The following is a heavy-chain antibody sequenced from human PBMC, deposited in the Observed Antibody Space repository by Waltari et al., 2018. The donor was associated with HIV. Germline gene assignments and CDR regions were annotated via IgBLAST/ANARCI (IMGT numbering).Heavy chain of an antibody. Sequence: QVQLQESGPGLVKPSENLSLTCTVSGGSISSYYWSWIRQPPGKGLEWIGYIYYSGSTNYNPSLKSRVTISVDTSKNQFSLKLSSVTAADTAVYYCARDRDFWSGHYYYYGMDVWGQGTTVTVSS. D-gene: IGHD3-3*01. J-gene: IGHJ6*02. CDR2: IYYSGST. CDR3: ARDRDFWSGHYYYYGMDV. CDR1: GGSISSYY. V-gene: IGHV4-59*01.